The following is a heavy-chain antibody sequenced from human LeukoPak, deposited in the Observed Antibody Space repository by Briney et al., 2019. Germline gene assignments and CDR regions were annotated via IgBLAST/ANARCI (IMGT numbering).Heavy chain of an antibody. CDR3: ARFMITVGGVIAPDY. CDR1: AYTFTSYD. CDR2: MNPNRGST. Sequence: GASVKVSCKASAYTFTSYDINWVRQATGQGLEWMGWMNPNRGSTGYAQKFQGRVTMTRNTSISTAYMELSSLRSEDTAVYYRARFMITVGGVIAPDYGGKGALVTVSS. D-gene: IGHD3-16*02. V-gene: IGHV1-8*01. J-gene: IGHJ4*02.